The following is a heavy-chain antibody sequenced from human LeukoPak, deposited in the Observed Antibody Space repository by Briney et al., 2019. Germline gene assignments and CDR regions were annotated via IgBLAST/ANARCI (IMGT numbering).Heavy chain of an antibody. J-gene: IGHJ4*02. D-gene: IGHD2-2*01. CDR1: GFTFSSYA. Sequence: PGGSLRLSCAASGFTFSSYAMSWVRQAPGEGLEWVAGICGGGGATNYADSVKGRFTISRDNPQNTRYLQMNSLRAEDTAVYYCARHPEPGYCTSTSCHESYFDYWGQGTLATVSS. CDR2: ICGGGGAT. V-gene: IGHV3-23*01. CDR3: ARHPEPGYCTSTSCHESYFDY.